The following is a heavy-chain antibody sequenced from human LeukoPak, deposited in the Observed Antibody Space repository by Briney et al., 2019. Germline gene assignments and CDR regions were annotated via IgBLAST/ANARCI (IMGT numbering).Heavy chain of an antibody. CDR2: ISSGTGSYI. CDR1: GFSFSSYS. D-gene: IGHD6-6*01. CDR3: ASEVQLVGLDY. Sequence: GGSLRLSCVASGFSFSSYSMNWVRQAPGKGLEWVSTISSGTGSYIYYADSVRGRFTISRDNAKNSLYLQMNSLRAEDTAFYYCASEVQLVGLDYWGQGTLVTVSS. V-gene: IGHV3-21*01. J-gene: IGHJ4*02.